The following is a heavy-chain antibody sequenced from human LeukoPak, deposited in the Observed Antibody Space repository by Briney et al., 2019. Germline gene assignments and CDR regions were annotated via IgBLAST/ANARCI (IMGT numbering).Heavy chain of an antibody. D-gene: IGHD6-13*01. V-gene: IGHV3-9*01. J-gene: IGHJ4*02. CDR3: VKVTAAGFVDH. CDR1: GFTFDDYA. CDR2: IGWNSGGI. Sequence: PGGSLRLSCTASGFTFDDYAMHWVRQAPGKGLEWVSGIGWNSGGIAYADSVKGRFTISRDNAKNSLYLQMNSLGAEDTALYYCVKVTAAGFVDHWGQGTLVTVSS.